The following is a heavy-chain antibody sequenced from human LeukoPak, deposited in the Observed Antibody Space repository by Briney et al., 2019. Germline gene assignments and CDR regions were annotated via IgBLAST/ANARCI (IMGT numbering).Heavy chain of an antibody. CDR2: INPSGGST. D-gene: IGHD6-19*01. Sequence: GASVKVSCKASGYTFTNYYIHWVRQAPGQGLECMGIINPSGGSTNYAQKFQGRVSMTTDTSTSTAYMELRGLRSDDTAMYYCARDVGITVADSFDPWGQGTLVTVSS. CDR1: GYTFTNYY. V-gene: IGHV1-46*01. J-gene: IGHJ5*02. CDR3: ARDVGITVADSFDP.